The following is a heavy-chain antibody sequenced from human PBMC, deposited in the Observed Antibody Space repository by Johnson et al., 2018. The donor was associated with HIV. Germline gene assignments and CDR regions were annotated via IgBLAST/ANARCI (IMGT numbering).Heavy chain of an antibody. V-gene: IGHV3-30*03. Sequence: QVQLVESGGGVVQPGRSLRLSCAASGFSFSNHAMDWVRQAPGKGLEWVAFVSSDGSNKYYADSVKGRFTISRDNSKNTLFLQMNSLRAEDTAVYYCAREKYNSAAATDAFDSWGQGTMVTVSS. CDR3: AREKYNSAAATDAFDS. D-gene: IGHD6-25*01. CDR2: VSSDGSNK. CDR1: GFSFSNHA. J-gene: IGHJ3*02.